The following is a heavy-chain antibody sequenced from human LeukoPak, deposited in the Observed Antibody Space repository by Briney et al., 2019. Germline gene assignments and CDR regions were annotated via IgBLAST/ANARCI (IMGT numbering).Heavy chain of an antibody. CDR2: IYPGDSDT. D-gene: IGHD6-25*01. CDR1: GYSFTSYW. V-gene: IGHV5-51*01. J-gene: IGHJ6*02. Sequence: GESLKISCKGSGYSFTSYWIGWVRQMPGKGLEWMGIIYPGDSDTRYSPSFQGQVTISADKSISTAYLQWSSLKASDTAMYYCARHRPGIAAHYYYYGMDVWGQGTTVTVSS. CDR3: ARHRPGIAAHYYYYGMDV.